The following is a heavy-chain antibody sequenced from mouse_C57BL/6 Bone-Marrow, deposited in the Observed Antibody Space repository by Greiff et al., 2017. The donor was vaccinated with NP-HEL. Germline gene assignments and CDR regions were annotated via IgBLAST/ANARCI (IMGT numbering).Heavy chain of an antibody. CDR1: GYTFTSYW. Sequence: QVQLKQPGAELVRPGSSVKLSCKASGYTFTSYWMDWVKQRPGQGLEWIGNIYPSDSETRYNQKFKDKATLTVDKSSSTAYMQLSSLTSEDSAVYYCARGGSYYYDYWGQGTTLTVSS. J-gene: IGHJ2*01. CDR3: ARGGSYYYDY. CDR2: IYPSDSET. V-gene: IGHV1-61*01. D-gene: IGHD1-1*01.